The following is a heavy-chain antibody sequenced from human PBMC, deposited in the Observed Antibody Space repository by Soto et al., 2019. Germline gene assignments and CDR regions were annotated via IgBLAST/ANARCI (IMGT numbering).Heavy chain of an antibody. CDR1: GFTFSTYW. CDR2: LNQDGSEK. D-gene: IGHD1-26*01. Sequence: EVQLEESGGGLVRPGGSLRLSCAASGFTFSTYWMNWVRQAPGKGLEWVANLNQDGSEKYYVDSVKSRFTISRDNAKNSLYLQMNSLRAEDTAVYYCARRNSGSFCFDYWGQGTLVTVSS. J-gene: IGHJ4*02. CDR3: ARRNSGSFCFDY. V-gene: IGHV3-7*03.